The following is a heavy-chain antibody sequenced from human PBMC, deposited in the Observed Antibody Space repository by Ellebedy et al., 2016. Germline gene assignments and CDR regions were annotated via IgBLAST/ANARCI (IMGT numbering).Heavy chain of an antibody. V-gene: IGHV1-8*01. D-gene: IGHD3-22*01. Sequence: ASVKVSCKASGYTFTSYDINWVRQATGQGLEWLGWMNPNSGNTGYGQQFQGRFTMTRNASIRTASMELSSLRYEDTAVYYCSRGGQFYDSSGYLNMAFDIWGQGTMVTVSS. CDR2: MNPNSGNT. J-gene: IGHJ3*02. CDR1: GYTFTSYD. CDR3: SRGGQFYDSSGYLNMAFDI.